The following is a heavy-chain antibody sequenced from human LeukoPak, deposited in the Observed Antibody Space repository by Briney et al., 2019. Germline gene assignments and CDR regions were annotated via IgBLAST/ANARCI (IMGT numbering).Heavy chain of an antibody. CDR3: ARDHFY. V-gene: IGHV4-30-4*08. CDR1: GGSFSGYY. CDR2: IYYSGST. D-gene: IGHD3-3*02. Sequence: PSETLSLTCAVYGGSFSGYYWSWIRQPPGKGLEWIGYIYYSGSTYYNPSLKSRVTISVDTSKNQFSLKLSSVTAADTAVYYCARDHFYWGQGTLVTVSS. J-gene: IGHJ4*02.